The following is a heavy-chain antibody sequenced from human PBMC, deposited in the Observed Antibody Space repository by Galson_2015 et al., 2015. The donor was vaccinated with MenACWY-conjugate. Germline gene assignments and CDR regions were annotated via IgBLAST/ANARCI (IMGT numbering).Heavy chain of an antibody. V-gene: IGHV3-48*02. Sequence: SLRLSCAASGFTFSTYSMNWVRQAPGKGLEWVSYISSSSSTIYYADSVKGRFTISRDNTKNSLYLQMNTLRDEDTAVYYCARVPGYSYGYYDWWGRGTLVTVSS. CDR1: GFTFSTYS. CDR3: ARVPGYSYGYYDW. J-gene: IGHJ4*02. CDR2: ISSSSSTI. D-gene: IGHD5-18*01.